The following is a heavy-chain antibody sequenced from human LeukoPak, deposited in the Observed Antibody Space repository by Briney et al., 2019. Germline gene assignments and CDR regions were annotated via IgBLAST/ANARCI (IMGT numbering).Heavy chain of an antibody. J-gene: IGHJ6*02. D-gene: IGHD3-10*02. CDR3: ARDLHYYVSMDL. Sequence: GGSLRLSCEASGFTFSAYAMTWGRQAPGEGVEWVSYIGSDDEAHYSESVKGRFGISRDNSKSTLFLQLENMRLEDTALYYCARDLHYYVSMDLWGQGTTVTVSS. CDR1: GFTFSAYA. V-gene: IGHV3-23*01. CDR2: IGSDDEA.